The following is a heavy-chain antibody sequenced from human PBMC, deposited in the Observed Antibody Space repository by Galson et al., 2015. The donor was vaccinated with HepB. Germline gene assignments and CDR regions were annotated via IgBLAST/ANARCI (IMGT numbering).Heavy chain of an antibody. CDR1: GFTFNSYA. D-gene: IGHD3-16*01. CDR2: IGGGGST. CDR3: AKGDVWGSAALNYGMDV. J-gene: IGHJ6*02. V-gene: IGHV3-23*01. Sequence: SLRLSCAASGFTFNSYAMTWVRQAPGKGLEWVAAIGGGGSTSYAESVKGRFTISRDNSKSMVFLRMYSLRAEDTAVYYCAKGDVWGSAALNYGMDVWGQGTTVTVSS.